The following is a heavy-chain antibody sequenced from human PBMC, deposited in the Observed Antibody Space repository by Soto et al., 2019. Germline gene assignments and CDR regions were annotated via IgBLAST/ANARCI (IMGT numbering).Heavy chain of an antibody. D-gene: IGHD2-21*02. Sequence: ASVKVSCKASGYTLTSYAMHWVRQAPGQRLEWMGWINAGNGNTKYSQKFQGRVTITRDTSASTAYMELSSLRSEDTAVYYCARSIVVVTALDYWGQGTLVSVSS. CDR1: GYTLTSYA. V-gene: IGHV1-3*01. CDR3: ARSIVVVTALDY. J-gene: IGHJ4*02. CDR2: INAGNGNT.